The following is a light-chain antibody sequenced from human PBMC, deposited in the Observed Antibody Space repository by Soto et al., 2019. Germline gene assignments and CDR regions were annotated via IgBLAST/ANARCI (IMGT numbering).Light chain of an antibody. V-gene: IGLV2-14*01. CDR2: EVN. CDR3: SSYTSSSTLV. Sequence: SVLTQPASLSWSPGQSITISCTGTSSDIGAYDYVSWFQQHPGKAPKLMISEVNNRPSGVSNRFSGSKSGNTAYLTISGLQAEDEADYYCSSYTSSSTLVFGTGTKVTV. CDR1: SSDIGAYDY. J-gene: IGLJ1*01.